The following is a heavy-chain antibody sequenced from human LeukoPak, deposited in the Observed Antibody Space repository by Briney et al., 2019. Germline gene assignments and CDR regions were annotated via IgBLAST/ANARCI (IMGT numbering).Heavy chain of an antibody. V-gene: IGHV3-21*01. CDR2: ISSSGSYI. D-gene: IGHD1/OR15-1a*01. CDR1: GFTFSSYS. Sequence: PGGSLRLSCAASGFTFSSYSMNWVRPAPGKGLEWVSSISSSGSYIFHADSVKGRFTISRDNAKNSLYLQMNSLRAEDTAVYYCAREGPINNGDLDYWGQGTLVTVSS. CDR3: AREGPINNGDLDY. J-gene: IGHJ4*02.